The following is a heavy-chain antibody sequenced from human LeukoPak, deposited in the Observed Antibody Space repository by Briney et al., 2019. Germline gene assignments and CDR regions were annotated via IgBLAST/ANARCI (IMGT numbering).Heavy chain of an antibody. V-gene: IGHV1-2*02. CDR1: GYTFTGYY. CDR2: INPNSGGT. CDR3: AMGDYYYYGMDV. D-gene: IGHD3-16*01. Sequence: ASVKVSCKASGYTFTGYYMHWVRQAPGQGREWMGWINPNSGGTNYAQKFQGRVTMTRNTSISTTYMELSRLKSDDTAVYYCAMGDYYYYGMDVWGQGTTVTVSS. J-gene: IGHJ6*02.